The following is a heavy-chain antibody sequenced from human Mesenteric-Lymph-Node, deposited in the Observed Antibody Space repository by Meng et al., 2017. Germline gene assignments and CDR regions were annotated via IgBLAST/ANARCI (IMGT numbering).Heavy chain of an antibody. CDR2: ISPTGGSL. J-gene: IGHJ5*02. Sequence: GGSLRLSCAASGFTFSDYYMTWIRQPPGQGLEWLASISPTGGSLYYADSVKGRFSISRDNAKNSLSLQMHSLSVEDTSVYYCARDHGPLNWFDPWGQGTLVTVSS. CDR1: GFTFSDYY. V-gene: IGHV3-11*04. CDR3: ARDHGPLNWFDP.